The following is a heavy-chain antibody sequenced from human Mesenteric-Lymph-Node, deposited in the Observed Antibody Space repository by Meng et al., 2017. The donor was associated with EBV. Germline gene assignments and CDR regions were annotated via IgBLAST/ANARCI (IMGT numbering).Heavy chain of an antibody. CDR2: TYYRSKWYN. CDR1: GDSVSSSSAA. V-gene: IGHV6-1*01. Sequence: QVQLQQSGPGLVKPSPPLSLTCVISGDSVSSSSAAWTWIRQSPSRGLEWLGRTYYRSKWYNDYAVFVKSRITINPDTSKNQFSLQLNSVTPEDTAVYYCARGATSVFDLRGRGTQVTVSS. CDR3: ARGATSVFDL. J-gene: IGHJ2*01.